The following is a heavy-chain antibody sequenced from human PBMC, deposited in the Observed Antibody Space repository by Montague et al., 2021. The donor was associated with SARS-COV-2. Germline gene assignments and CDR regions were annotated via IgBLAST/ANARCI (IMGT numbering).Heavy chain of an antibody. J-gene: IGHJ6*02. CDR3: ARGGLRYCSGGSCRTKDGMDV. D-gene: IGHD2-15*01. CDR1: GFTFSSYS. V-gene: IGHV3-21*01. Sequence: SLRLSCPASGFTFSSYSMNWVRQAPGKGLEWVSSISSSSSYIYYADSVKGRLTISRDNAKNSLYLQMNSLRAEDTAVYYCARGGLRYCSGGSCRTKDGMDVWGQGTTVTVSS. CDR2: ISSSSSYI.